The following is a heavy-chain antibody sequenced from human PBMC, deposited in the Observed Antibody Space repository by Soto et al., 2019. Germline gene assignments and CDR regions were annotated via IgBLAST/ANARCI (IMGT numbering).Heavy chain of an antibody. CDR1: GGSISSSSYY. V-gene: IGHV4-39*01. J-gene: IGHJ6*02. D-gene: IGHD6-25*01. CDR3: ARFRQRGDYGMDV. Sequence: SETLSLTCTVSGGSISSSSYYWGWIRQPPGKGLEWIGSIYYSGSTYYNPSLKTRVTISVDTSKNQFSLKLSSVTAADTAGYYCARFRQRGDYGMDVWGQGTTVT. CDR2: IYYSGST.